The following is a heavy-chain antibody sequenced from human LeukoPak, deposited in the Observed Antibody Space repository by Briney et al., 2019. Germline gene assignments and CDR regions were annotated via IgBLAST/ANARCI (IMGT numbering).Heavy chain of an antibody. CDR2: IIPIFGTA. V-gene: IGHV1-69*05. CDR3: ARVLFYSSGNKSNRVDY. CDR1: GGTFSSYA. J-gene: IGHJ4*02. Sequence: GASVKVSCKASGGTFSSYAISWVRQAPGQGLEWMGGIIPIFGTADYAQKFQGRVTMTRDMSTSTVYMELSSLRSDDTAVYYCARVLFYSSGNKSNRVDYWGQGTLVTVSS. D-gene: IGHD6-19*01.